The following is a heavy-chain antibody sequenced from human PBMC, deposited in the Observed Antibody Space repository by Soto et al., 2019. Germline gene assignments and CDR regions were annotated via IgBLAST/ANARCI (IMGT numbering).Heavy chain of an antibody. CDR1: GGPFPSGGYY. J-gene: IGHJ4*02. Sequence: SSETLSLTCSVSGGPFPSGGYYWSWIRQEPGKGLEWIGYIYYNGDTSYNPSLRSRVTISADTSKTQFSLRLRSVTSADTAVYYCARADSQVSSVFDYWGQGMLVTVSS. CDR2: IYYNGDT. CDR3: ARADSQVSSVFDY. V-gene: IGHV4-31*03.